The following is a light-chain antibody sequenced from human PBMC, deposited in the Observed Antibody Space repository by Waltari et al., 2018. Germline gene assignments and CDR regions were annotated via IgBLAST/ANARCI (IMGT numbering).Light chain of an antibody. CDR3: QQSRQWPRRT. CDR1: ESVGTD. Sequence: IVMTQSPVTMSVSPGEGVTLSCTASESVGTDVAWYRHKPGQPPRLLIYFGSTRATGVPARISGSGSWTDFSLTISSLESEDFAFYYCQQSRQWPRRTFGQGTKLE. J-gene: IGKJ2*01. V-gene: IGKV3D-15*01. CDR2: FGS.